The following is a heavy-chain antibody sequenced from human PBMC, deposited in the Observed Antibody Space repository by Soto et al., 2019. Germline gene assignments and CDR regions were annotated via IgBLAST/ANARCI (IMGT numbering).Heavy chain of an antibody. CDR2: IGGSGSST. Sequence: GGSLRLSCAASGFTFSSYAMSWVRQAPGKGLEWVSGIGGSGSSTFYADSVKGRFTISRDKSKNTLYLQMNSLRAEDTAVYHCAQASTGYYYYFDSWGRGTILTV. V-gene: IGHV3-23*01. CDR1: GFTFSSYA. J-gene: IGHJ4*02. CDR3: AQASTGYYYYFDS. D-gene: IGHD3-9*01.